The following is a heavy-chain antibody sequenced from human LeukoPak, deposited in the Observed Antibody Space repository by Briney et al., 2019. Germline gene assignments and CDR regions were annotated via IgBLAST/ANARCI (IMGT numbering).Heavy chain of an antibody. J-gene: IGHJ4*02. CDR1: GGTFSSYA. V-gene: IGHV1-69*04. CDR2: IIPILGIA. Sequence: SVKVSCKASGGTFSSYAISWVRQAPGQGLEWMGRIIPILGIANYAQKFQGRVTITADKSTSTAYMELSSLRSEDTAVYYCAGVSSIVATINFDYWGQGTLVTVSS. D-gene: IGHD5-12*01. CDR3: AGVSSIVATINFDY.